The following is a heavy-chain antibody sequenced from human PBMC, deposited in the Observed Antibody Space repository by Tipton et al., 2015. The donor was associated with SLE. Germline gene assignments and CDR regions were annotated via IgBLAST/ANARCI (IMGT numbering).Heavy chain of an antibody. J-gene: IGHJ4*02. D-gene: IGHD1-26*01. CDR2: IYTGGST. V-gene: IGHV4-61*02. CDR3: ARELVGAAKDFFDYFDP. Sequence: TLSLTCTVSGGSINSGSYYWTWIRQPAGKGLEWIGRIYTGGSTKYNPSLESRVSISVDTSKYQFSLRLNSVTAADTAVYYCARELVGAAKDFFDYFDPWGQGTLVTVSS. CDR1: GGSINSGSYY.